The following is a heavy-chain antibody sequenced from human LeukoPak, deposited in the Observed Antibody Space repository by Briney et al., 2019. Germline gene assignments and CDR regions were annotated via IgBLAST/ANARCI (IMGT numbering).Heavy chain of an antibody. J-gene: IGHJ6*03. Sequence: GGSLRLSCEASGFTVSSYSMNWVRQAPGKGREWVSSISSSSSYIYYADSVKGRFTLSRDNAKNSLYLQMNSLRAEDTAVYYCARAYSETYGLGYYYMDVWGKGTTVTISS. V-gene: IGHV3-21*01. D-gene: IGHD1-26*01. CDR2: ISSSSSYI. CDR3: ARAYSETYGLGYYYMDV. CDR1: GFTVSSYS.